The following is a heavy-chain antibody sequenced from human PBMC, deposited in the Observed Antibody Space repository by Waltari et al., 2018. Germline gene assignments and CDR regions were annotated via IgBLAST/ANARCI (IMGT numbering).Heavy chain of an antibody. D-gene: IGHD3-3*01. J-gene: IGHJ4*02. CDR2: ISSSGQT. V-gene: IGHV4-59*01. Sequence: QVQLQESGPGLVKPSESLSLTCSVSGGPISNYDWNWIRQTPGKGLEWLWYISSSGQTHYNPSLKSRVSVSLDTSKTRFSLRLSSVTAADTAVYYCARATYYDFSSGYSFDNWGQGTLVTVSS. CDR1: GGPISNYD. CDR3: ARATYYDFSSGYSFDN.